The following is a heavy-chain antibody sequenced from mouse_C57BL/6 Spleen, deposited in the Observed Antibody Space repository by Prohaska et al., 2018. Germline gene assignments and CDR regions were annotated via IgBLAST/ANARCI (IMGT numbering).Heavy chain of an antibody. V-gene: IGHV1-72*01. J-gene: IGHJ2*01. CDR3: ARTTGQTFDY. Sequence: QVQLQQPGAELVKPGASVKLSCKASGYTFTSYWMHWVKQRPGRGLEWIGRMEPNSGGTKSNEKFKSKATLSVDKTSSTAYMQLSSLTSEDSAVYYCARTTGQTFDYWGQGTTLTVSS. D-gene: IGHD1-1*01. CDR2: MEPNSGGT. CDR1: GYTFTSYW.